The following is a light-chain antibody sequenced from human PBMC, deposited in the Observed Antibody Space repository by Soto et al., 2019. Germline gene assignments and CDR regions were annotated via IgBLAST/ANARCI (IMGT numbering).Light chain of an antibody. CDR1: QSIRNSY. Sequence: ESVLTQSPGTLSLSPGERAIISCRASQSIRNSYLAWYQQKPGQAPRLLIFGASSRATGISDRFSGSGSGTHFTLTISTLETEDFAVYYCQQHGISHITFGQGTRLEIK. J-gene: IGKJ5*01. CDR2: GAS. CDR3: QQHGISHIT. V-gene: IGKV3-20*01.